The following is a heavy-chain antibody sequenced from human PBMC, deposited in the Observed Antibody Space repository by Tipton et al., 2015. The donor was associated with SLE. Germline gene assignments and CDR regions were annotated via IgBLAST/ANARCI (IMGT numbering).Heavy chain of an antibody. CDR1: GFIFSDHY. V-gene: IGHV3-72*01. J-gene: IGHJ4*02. Sequence: GSLRLSCAASGFIFSDHYMDWVRQAPGKGLEWVGRTRNTVNSHTTEYAASVKGGFTISRDDSENSLYLQMNSLKTEDTAVYYCVASGYDYRRFDYWGQGILVTVSS. CDR2: TRNTVNSHTT. D-gene: IGHD5-12*01. CDR3: VASGYDYRRFDY.